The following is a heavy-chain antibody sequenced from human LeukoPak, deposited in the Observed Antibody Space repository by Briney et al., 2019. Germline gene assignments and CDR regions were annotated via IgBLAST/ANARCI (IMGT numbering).Heavy chain of an antibody. V-gene: IGHV1-46*01. D-gene: IGHD2-2*01. J-gene: IGHJ4*02. CDR2: INPSGGST. CDR1: GYTFTSYY. Sequence: GSVKVSCKASGYTFTSYYMHWVRQAPGQGLEWMGIINPSGGSTSYAQKFQGRVTMTRDTSTSTVYMELSSLRSEHTAVYYCARDLSSTRPFDYWGQGTLVTVSS. CDR3: ARDLSSTRPFDY.